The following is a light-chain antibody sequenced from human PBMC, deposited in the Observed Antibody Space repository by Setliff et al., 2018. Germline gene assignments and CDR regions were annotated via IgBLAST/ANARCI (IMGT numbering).Light chain of an antibody. CDR3: ISYTRSSTGV. CDR2: EVS. Sequence: QSVLTQPASVSGSPGQSITISCTGTSSDVGGYNYVSWYQQHPGKAPKLLIYEVSNRPSGVSNRFSGSKSGNTASLTISGLLAEDEADYYCISYTRSSTGVFGGGTQLTVL. CDR1: SSDVGGYNY. V-gene: IGLV2-14*01. J-gene: IGLJ3*02.